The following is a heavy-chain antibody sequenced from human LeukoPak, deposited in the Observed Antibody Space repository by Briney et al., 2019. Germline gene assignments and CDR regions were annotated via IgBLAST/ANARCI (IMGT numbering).Heavy chain of an antibody. Sequence: SETLSLTCAVSGGSISYYYWNWIRQPAGKGLEWIGRIYTSGRTYYNPSLKSRVTISVDTSKNQFSLKLSSVTAADTAVYYCARHYESSSWNYYFYYMDVWGKGTTVTISS. CDR1: GGSISYYY. D-gene: IGHD6-13*01. CDR3: ARHYESSSWNYYFYYMDV. V-gene: IGHV4-4*07. CDR2: IYTSGRT. J-gene: IGHJ6*03.